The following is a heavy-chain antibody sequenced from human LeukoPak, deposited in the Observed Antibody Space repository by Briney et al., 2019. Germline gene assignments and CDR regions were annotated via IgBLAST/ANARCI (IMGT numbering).Heavy chain of an antibody. J-gene: IGHJ4*02. Sequence: ASVKVSCKASGYTFTCYYMHWVRQAPGRGLEWMGWINPNSGGTNYAQKFQGRVTMTRDTSISTAYMELSRLRSDDTAVYYCARAGLPLGYCSSTSCYTLGSDYWGQGTLVTVSS. V-gene: IGHV1-2*02. D-gene: IGHD2-2*02. CDR1: GYTFTCYY. CDR3: ARAGLPLGYCSSTSCYTLGSDY. CDR2: INPNSGGT.